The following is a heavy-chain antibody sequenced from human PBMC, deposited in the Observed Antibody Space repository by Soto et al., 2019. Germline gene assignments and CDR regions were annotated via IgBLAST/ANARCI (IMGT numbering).Heavy chain of an antibody. J-gene: IGHJ4*02. D-gene: IGHD3-10*01. Sequence: EVQLLESGGGLVQPGGSLRLSCAASGFTFSSYAMGWVRQAPGKGLEWVVIIGVGGGDRYYPESVKGRFTISRDNSRDTLYLEMNSLRDEDTAVYYCARVRFGELVWGQGTLVTVSS. CDR2: IGVGGGDR. CDR3: ARVRFGELV. CDR1: GFTFSSYA. V-gene: IGHV3-23*01.